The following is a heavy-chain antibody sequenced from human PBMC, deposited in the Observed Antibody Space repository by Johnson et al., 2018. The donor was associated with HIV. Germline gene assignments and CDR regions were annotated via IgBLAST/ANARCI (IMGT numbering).Heavy chain of an antibody. Sequence: VQLVESGGDLVQPGGSLRLSCAASGFSVSTSYMTWVRQAPGKGLAWVSSISCGGSTSYADPVKGRFTISRDNFKNTVYLTMNSLRAEDPAVYYCAGGPSAYCGGDCPGGAFDNWGQGTMVTVSS. CDR1: GFSVSTSY. D-gene: IGHD2-21*02. CDR3: AGGPSAYCGGDCPGGAFDN. V-gene: IGHV3-66*01. CDR2: ISCGGST. J-gene: IGHJ3*02.